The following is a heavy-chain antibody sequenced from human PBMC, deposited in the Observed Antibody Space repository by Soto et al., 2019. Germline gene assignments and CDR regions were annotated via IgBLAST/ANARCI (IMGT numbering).Heavy chain of an antibody. J-gene: IGHJ4*02. V-gene: IGHV3-53*04. Sequence: EVQLVESGGGLVQPGGSLRLSCAASGFNVSSNYMSWVRQAPGKGLEWVSGIYSGDGTYYADSVKGRFTISRHNSKNTLYLQLNNLRTDDTAVYYCARVPWGSYRYTGGIDYWGQGTLVTVSS. CDR2: IYSGDGT. D-gene: IGHD3-16*02. CDR1: GFNVSSNY. CDR3: ARVPWGSYRYTGGIDY.